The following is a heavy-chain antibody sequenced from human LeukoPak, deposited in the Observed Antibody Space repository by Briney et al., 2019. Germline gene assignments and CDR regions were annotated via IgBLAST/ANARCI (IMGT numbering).Heavy chain of an antibody. CDR1: GFTFSGYW. D-gene: IGHD3-10*01. J-gene: IGHJ4*02. Sequence: GGSLRLSCAASGFTFSGYWMHWVHQVPGKGLVWVSRLNTDGSSTSYADSVKGRLTISRDNAKNTLYLQMNSLRAEDTAVYYCARGRWDGSGSYNDYWGQGTLVTVSS. CDR2: LNTDGSST. CDR3: ARGRWDGSGSYNDY. V-gene: IGHV3-74*01.